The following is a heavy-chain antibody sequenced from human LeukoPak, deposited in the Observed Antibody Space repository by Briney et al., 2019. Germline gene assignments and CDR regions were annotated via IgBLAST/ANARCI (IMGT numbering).Heavy chain of an antibody. CDR1: GFTFSSYA. CDR3: VKDGMAVAGTAPLDY. D-gene: IGHD6-19*01. Sequence: GGSLRLSCSASGFTFSSYAMHWVRQAPGKGLEYVSAISSSGDSTYYTDSVKGRFTISRDNSKNTLYLQMSSLRPEDAAVYYCVKDGMAVAGTAPLDYWGQGTLVTVSS. CDR2: ISSSGDST. J-gene: IGHJ4*02. V-gene: IGHV3-64D*09.